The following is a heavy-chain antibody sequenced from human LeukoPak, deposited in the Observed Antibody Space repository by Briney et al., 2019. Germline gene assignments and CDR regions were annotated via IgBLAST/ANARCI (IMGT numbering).Heavy chain of an antibody. J-gene: IGHJ6*02. CDR1: GGSSSGYY. D-gene: IGHD4-17*01. Sequence: SETLSLTCAVYGGSSSGYYWSWIRQPPGKGLEWIGEINHSGSTNYNPSLKSRVTISVDTSKNQFSLKLSSVTAADTAVYYCARSGDKASYGMDVWGQGTTVTVSS. V-gene: IGHV4-34*01. CDR2: INHSGST. CDR3: ARSGDKASYGMDV.